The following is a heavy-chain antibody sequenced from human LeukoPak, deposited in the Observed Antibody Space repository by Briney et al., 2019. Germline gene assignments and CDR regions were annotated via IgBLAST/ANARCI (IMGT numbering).Heavy chain of an antibody. CDR3: AREPTRIAAAGTN. CDR2: IYSGGST. CDR1: GFTFSSYA. D-gene: IGHD6-13*01. J-gene: IGHJ4*02. Sequence: GGSLRLSCAASGFTFSSYAMSWVRQAPGKGLEWVSVIYSGGSTYYADSVKGRFTISRDNSKNTLYLQMNSLRAEDTAVYYCAREPTRIAAAGTNWGQGTLVTVSS. V-gene: IGHV3-53*01.